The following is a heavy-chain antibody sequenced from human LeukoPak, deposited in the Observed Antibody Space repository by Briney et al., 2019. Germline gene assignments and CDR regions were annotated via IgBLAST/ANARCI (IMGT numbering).Heavy chain of an antibody. J-gene: IGHJ4*02. CDR3: ARVPGSEHPIFGVVLHCFDY. V-gene: IGHV4-59*01. CDR2: IYYSGST. Sequence: SETLSLTCTVSGGSISSYYWSWIRQPPGKGLEWIGYIYYSGSTNYNPSLKSRVTISVDTSKNQFSLKLSSVPAADTAVYYCARVPGSEHPIFGVVLHCFDYWGQGTLVTVSS. D-gene: IGHD3-3*01. CDR1: GGSISSYY.